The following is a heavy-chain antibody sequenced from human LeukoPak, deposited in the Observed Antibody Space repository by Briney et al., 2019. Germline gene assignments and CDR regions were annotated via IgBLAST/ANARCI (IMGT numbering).Heavy chain of an antibody. J-gene: IGHJ4*02. Sequence: GGSLRLSCAASGFTFDDYGMSWVRQTPGKGLEWVSGINWNGGSTGYADSVEGRFTIFRDNAKNSLYLQMNSLRAEDTAVYYCAKCQSNFLAVDYWGQGTLVTVSS. CDR3: AKCQSNFLAVDY. V-gene: IGHV3-20*04. D-gene: IGHD1-1*01. CDR1: GFTFDDYG. CDR2: INWNGGST.